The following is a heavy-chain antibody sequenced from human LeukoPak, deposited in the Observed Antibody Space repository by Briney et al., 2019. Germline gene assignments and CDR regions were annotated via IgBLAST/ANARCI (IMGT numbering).Heavy chain of an antibody. CDR2: ISSSGSTI. CDR1: GFTFSDYY. CDR3: ARDLYPYSSGWSAIDY. V-gene: IGHV3-11*01. J-gene: IGHJ4*02. D-gene: IGHD6-19*01. Sequence: PGGSLRLSCAASGFTFSDYYMSWIRQAPGKGLERVSYISSSGSTIYYADSVKGRFTISRDNAKNSLYLQMNSLRAEDTAVYYCARDLYPYSSGWSAIDYWGQGTLVTVSS.